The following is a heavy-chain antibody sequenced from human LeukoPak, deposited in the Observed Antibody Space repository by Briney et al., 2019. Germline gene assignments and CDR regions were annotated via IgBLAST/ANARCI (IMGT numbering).Heavy chain of an antibody. CDR2: IHWNSGSL. V-gene: IGHV3-9*01. Sequence: GGSLRLSCAASGFIFDDYAMHRVRQAPGKGLEWVSSIHWNSGSLGYADSVKGRFTISRDNAKNSLYLQMNSLRAEDTALYYCAKDAAAAGKRFDHWGQGTLVTVAS. D-gene: IGHD6-13*01. J-gene: IGHJ4*02. CDR3: AKDAAAAGKRFDH. CDR1: GFIFDDYA.